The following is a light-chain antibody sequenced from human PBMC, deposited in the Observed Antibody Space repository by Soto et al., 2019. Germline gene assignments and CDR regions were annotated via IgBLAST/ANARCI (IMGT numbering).Light chain of an antibody. J-gene: IGLJ1*01. CDR2: EVS. Sequence: QSALTQPASVSGSPGQSVTISCTGTSSDVGAYNYVSWYQQHPGKAPKLMIYEVSNRPSGVSNRFSGSKSGNTASLTISGLQAEDKADYYCNSYTGSSTRFVFGTGTKVTVL. CDR3: NSYTGSSTRFV. V-gene: IGLV2-14*01. CDR1: SSDVGAYNY.